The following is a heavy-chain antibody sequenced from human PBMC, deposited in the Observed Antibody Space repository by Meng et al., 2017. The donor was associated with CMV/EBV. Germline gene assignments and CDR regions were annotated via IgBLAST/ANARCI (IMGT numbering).Heavy chain of an antibody. J-gene: IGHJ4*02. CDR2: ISAYNGNT. D-gene: IGHD3-16*02. CDR3: ERHSEEFYDYVWGSYRVLGIFDY. Sequence: ASVKVSCKASGYTFTSYGISWVRQAPGQGLEWMGWISAYNGNTNYAQKLQGRVTMTTDTSTSTAYMELRSLRSDDTAVYYCERHSEEFYDYVWGSYRVLGIFDYWGQGTLVTVSS. V-gene: IGHV1-18*01. CDR1: GYTFTSYG.